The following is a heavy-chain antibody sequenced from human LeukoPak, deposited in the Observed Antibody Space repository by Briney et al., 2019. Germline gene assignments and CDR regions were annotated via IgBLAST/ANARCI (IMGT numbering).Heavy chain of an antibody. J-gene: IGHJ4*02. D-gene: IGHD2-2*01. V-gene: IGHV3-48*03. Sequence: PGGSLRLPCAASGFTFSNYEMNWVRQAPGKGLEWVSYISSSGSPIYYADSVKGRFTISRDNAKNSLYLQMNSLRAEDTAVYYCARPYCSSTSCYGFLEYWGQGTLVTVSS. CDR1: GFTFSNYE. CDR3: ARPYCSSTSCYGFLEY. CDR2: ISSSGSPI.